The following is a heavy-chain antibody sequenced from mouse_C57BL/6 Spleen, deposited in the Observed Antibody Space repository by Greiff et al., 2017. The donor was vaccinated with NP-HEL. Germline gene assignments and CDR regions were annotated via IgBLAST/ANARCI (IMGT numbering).Heavy chain of an antibody. D-gene: IGHD1-1*01. CDR1: GFSLTSYG. J-gene: IGHJ4*01. V-gene: IGHV2-5*01. Sequence: VQLQQSGPGLVQPSQSLSITCTVSGFSLTSYGVHWVRQSPGKGLEWLGVIWRGGSTDYNAAFMSRLSITKDNSKSQVFFKMNSLQADDTAIYYCAKGATVVANYAMDYWGQGTSVTVSS. CDR2: IWRGGST. CDR3: AKGATVVANYAMDY.